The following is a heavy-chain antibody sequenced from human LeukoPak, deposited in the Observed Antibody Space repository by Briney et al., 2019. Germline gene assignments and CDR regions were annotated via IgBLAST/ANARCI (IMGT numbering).Heavy chain of an antibody. Sequence: KSSETLSLTCTVSGGSINTYYWSWIRQPPGKGLQYIGYAYNIGRPNYNPSLKSRVSMSGDASKNQFSLKLSSVTAADTAVYYCARERPISRDFDYWGQGILVTVSS. CDR3: ARERPISRDFDY. V-gene: IGHV4-59*01. J-gene: IGHJ4*02. CDR1: GGSINTYY. CDR2: AYNIGRP.